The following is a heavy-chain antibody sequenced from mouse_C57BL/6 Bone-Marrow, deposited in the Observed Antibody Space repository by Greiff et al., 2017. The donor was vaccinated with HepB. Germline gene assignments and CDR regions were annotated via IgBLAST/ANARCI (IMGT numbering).Heavy chain of an antibody. CDR1: GFTFSDYY. CDR2: ISNGGGSN. D-gene: IGHD1-1*01. CDR3: ARQDYGSSPGWFAY. Sequence: EVKLVESGGGLVQPGGSLKLSCAASGFTFSDYYMYWVRQTPEKRLEWVAYISNGGGSNYYPDTVKGRFTISRDNAKNTLYLQMSRLKSEDTAMYYCARQDYGSSPGWFAYWGQGTLVTVSA. J-gene: IGHJ3*01. V-gene: IGHV5-12*01.